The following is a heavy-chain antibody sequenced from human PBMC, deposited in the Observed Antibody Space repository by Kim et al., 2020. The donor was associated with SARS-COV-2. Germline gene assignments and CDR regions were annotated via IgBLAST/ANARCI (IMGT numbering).Heavy chain of an antibody. V-gene: IGHV3-15*01. CDR1: GIPFSNAW. D-gene: IGHD2-2*01. CDR3: TTVSMP. J-gene: IGHJ5*02. Sequence: GGSLRLSCAVSGIPFSNAWFNWVRQSPGKGLEWVGRIKSKTDGGTADLAAPVKGRFAISRDDSKNTLSLLMNNVETDDSAVYYCTTVSMPWGQGTLVTVS. CDR2: IKSKTDGGTA.